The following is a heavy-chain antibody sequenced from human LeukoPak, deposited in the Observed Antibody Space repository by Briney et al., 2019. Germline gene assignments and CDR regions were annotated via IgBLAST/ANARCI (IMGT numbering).Heavy chain of an antibody. Sequence: NLGESLKISCKGSGYSFTSYWIGWVRRMPGKGLEWMGIIYPGDSDTRYSPSFQGQVTISADKSISTAYLQWSSLKASDTAMYYCARRGSSGWYVQNWFDPWGQGTLVTVSS. V-gene: IGHV5-51*01. CDR1: GYSFTSYW. D-gene: IGHD6-19*01. CDR3: ARRGSSGWYVQNWFDP. CDR2: IYPGDSDT. J-gene: IGHJ5*02.